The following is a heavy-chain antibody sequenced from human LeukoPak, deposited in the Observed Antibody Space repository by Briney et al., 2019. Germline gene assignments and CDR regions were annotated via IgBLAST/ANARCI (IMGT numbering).Heavy chain of an antibody. Sequence: GGPLRLSCAASGFTFSSYAMHWVRQAPGKGLEWVAVISYDGSNKYYADSVKGRFTISRDNSKNTLYLQMNSLRAEDTAVYYCARGSYYYDSSGYHAFDIWGQGTMVTVSS. CDR3: ARGSYYYDSSGYHAFDI. CDR2: ISYDGSNK. CDR1: GFTFSSYA. J-gene: IGHJ3*02. D-gene: IGHD3-22*01. V-gene: IGHV3-30-3*01.